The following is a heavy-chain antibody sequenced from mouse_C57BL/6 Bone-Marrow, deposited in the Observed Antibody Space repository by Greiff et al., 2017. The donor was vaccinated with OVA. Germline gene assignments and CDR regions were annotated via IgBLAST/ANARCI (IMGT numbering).Heavy chain of an antibody. J-gene: IGHJ3*01. V-gene: IGHV1-22*01. D-gene: IGHD3-2*02. CDR1: GYTFTDYN. CDR3: AGQLRLPPWFAY. Sequence: VQVQQSGPELVKPGASVKMSCKASGYTFTDYNMHWVKQSHGKSLEWIGYINPNNGGTSYNQKFKGKATLTVNKSSSTAYMELRSLTSEDSAVYYCAGQLRLPPWFAYWGQGTLVTVSA. CDR2: INPNNGGT.